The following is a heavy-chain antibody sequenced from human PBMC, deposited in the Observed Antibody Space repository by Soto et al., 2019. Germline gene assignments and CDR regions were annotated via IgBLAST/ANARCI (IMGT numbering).Heavy chain of an antibody. D-gene: IGHD3-3*02. Sequence: QVQLVESGGGVVQPGRSLRLSCAASGFTFSSYGMHWVRQAPGKGLEWVAVIWYDGSNKYYADSVKGRFTISRDNSKNTLYLQMNSLRAEDTAVYYRAREISDAFDIRGQGTMVTVSS. CDR2: IWYDGSNK. CDR1: GFTFSSYG. J-gene: IGHJ3*02. V-gene: IGHV3-33*01. CDR3: AREISDAFDI.